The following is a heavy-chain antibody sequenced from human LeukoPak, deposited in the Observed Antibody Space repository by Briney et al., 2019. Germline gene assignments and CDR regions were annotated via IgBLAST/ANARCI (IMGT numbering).Heavy chain of an antibody. J-gene: IGHJ6*02. V-gene: IGHV4-59*08. Sequence: SETLSLTCTVSGGYISSYYSSWLGQPPGKGLEWIGYIYYSGSTNYNPSRKSRVTISVDTSKNQFSLKLSSVTAADTAVYYCAGGVYSSGWYSHWYYYGMDVWGQGTTVTVSS. CDR2: IYYSGST. CDR3: AGGVYSSGWYSHWYYYGMDV. D-gene: IGHD6-19*01. CDR1: GGYISSYY.